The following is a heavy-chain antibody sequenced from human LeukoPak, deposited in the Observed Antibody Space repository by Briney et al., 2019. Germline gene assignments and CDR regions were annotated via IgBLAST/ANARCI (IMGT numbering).Heavy chain of an antibody. D-gene: IGHD3-10*01. CDR1: GFTFSSYA. V-gene: IGHV3-30*04. Sequence: TGGSLRLSCAASGFTFSSYAMHWVRQAPGKGLEWVAVISYDGSNKYYADSVKGRFTISRDNSKNTLYLQMNSLRAEDTAVYYCARDVGGAINSLDYWGQGTLVTVSS. CDR3: ARDVGGAINSLDY. J-gene: IGHJ4*02. CDR2: ISYDGSNK.